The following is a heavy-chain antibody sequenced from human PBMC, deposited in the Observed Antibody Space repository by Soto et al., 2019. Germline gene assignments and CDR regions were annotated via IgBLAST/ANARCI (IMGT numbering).Heavy chain of an antibody. V-gene: IGHV3-74*01. D-gene: IGHD4-17*01. CDR2: INGDGCYA. CDR1: GFTFTSYW. Sequence: EVQLVESGGGLVQPGGSLRLSCAASGFTFTSYWMHWVRQVPGKGLVWVSRINGDGCYASYAAFVKGRFTISRDNAKNKVHLQMNSLSAEDTAFYYCARDFTTAETPGDDFDYWGQGIPVTVSS. CDR3: ARDFTTAETPGDDFDY. J-gene: IGHJ4*02.